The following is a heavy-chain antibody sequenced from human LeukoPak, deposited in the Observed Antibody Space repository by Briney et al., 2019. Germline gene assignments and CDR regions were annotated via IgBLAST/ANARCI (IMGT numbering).Heavy chain of an antibody. Sequence: SETLSLTCTVSGGSISSHYWSWIRQPPGKGLEWIGYIYYSGSTNYNPSLKSRVTISVDTSKNQFSLKLSSVTAADTAVYYCARVSGDGYNWYYYYYMDVWGKGTTVTVSS. J-gene: IGHJ6*03. CDR3: ARVSGDGYNWYYYYYMDV. V-gene: IGHV4-59*11. CDR1: GGSISSHY. D-gene: IGHD5-24*01. CDR2: IYYSGST.